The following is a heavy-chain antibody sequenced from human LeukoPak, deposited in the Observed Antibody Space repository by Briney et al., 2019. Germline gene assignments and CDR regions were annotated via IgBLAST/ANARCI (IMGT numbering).Heavy chain of an antibody. CDR2: TSYDGSNK. D-gene: IGHD6-19*01. J-gene: IGHJ4*02. CDR1: GFTISSFG. CDR3: ARGKYNNGWYYFDY. V-gene: IGHV3-33*01. Sequence: GGSLRLSCAASGFTISSFGIHWVRQAPGKGPEWVAFTSYDGSNKFYADSMKGRFTIFSDNSKNTLYLQMNSLRVEDTAVYYCARGKYNNGWYYFDYWGQGAQVTVSS.